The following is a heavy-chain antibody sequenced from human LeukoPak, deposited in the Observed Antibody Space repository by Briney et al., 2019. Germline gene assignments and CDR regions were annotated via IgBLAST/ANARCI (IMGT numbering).Heavy chain of an antibody. CDR3: AGGLGSSNPVYYYYMDV. D-gene: IGHD6-6*01. V-gene: IGHV1-69*05. CDR2: IIPIFGTA. Sequence: SVKVSCKASGGTFSIYAISWVRQAPGQGLEWMGGIIPIFGTANYAQKFQGRVTITTDESTSTAYMELSSLRSEDTAVYYCAGGLGSSNPVYYYYMDVWGKGTTVTVSS. CDR1: GGTFSIYA. J-gene: IGHJ6*03.